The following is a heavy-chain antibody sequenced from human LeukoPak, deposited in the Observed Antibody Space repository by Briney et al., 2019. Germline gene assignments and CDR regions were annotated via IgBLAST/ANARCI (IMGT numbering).Heavy chain of an antibody. V-gene: IGHV4-30-2*01. CDR2: IYHSGST. D-gene: IGHD4-11*01. CDR1: GGSISSGGYS. J-gene: IGHJ4*02. Sequence: TLSLTCAVSGGSISSGGYSWSWIRQPPGKGLEWIGYIYHSGSTYYNPSLESRVTISVDRSKNQFSLKLSSVTAADTAVYYCARMAMTTNLPLDYWGQGTLVTVSS. CDR3: ARMAMTTNLPLDY.